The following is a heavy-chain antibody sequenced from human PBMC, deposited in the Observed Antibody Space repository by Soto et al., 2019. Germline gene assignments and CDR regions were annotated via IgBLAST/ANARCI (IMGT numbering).Heavy chain of an antibody. V-gene: IGHV4-39*01. CDR1: GGSISSSSYY. CDR2: IYYSGST. D-gene: IGHD4-17*01. CDR3: ARRLDGDYPYYYYYMDV. J-gene: IGHJ6*03. Sequence: NPSETLSLTCTVYGGSISSSSYYWGWIRQPPGKGLEWIGSIYYSGSTYYNPSLKSRVTISVDTSKNQFSLKLSSVTAADTAVYYCARRLDGDYPYYYYYMDVWGKGTTVTVSS.